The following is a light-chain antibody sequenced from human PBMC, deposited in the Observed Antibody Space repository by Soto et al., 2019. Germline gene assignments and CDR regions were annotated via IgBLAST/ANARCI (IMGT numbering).Light chain of an antibody. CDR1: SGSVASNH. Sequence: NFMLTQPHSVSESPGQTVTISCTRSSGSVASNHVQWYQQRPGSAPTTLIYENNQRPSGVPDRFSGSVDSSSNSASLTISGLKTEDEADYYCQSYDSNNVVFGGGTQLTVL. CDR3: QSYDSNNVV. CDR2: ENN. J-gene: IGLJ7*01. V-gene: IGLV6-57*04.